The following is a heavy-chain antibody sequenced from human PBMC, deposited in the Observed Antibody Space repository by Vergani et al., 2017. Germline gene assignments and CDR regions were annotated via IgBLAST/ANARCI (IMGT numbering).Heavy chain of an antibody. Sequence: QVQLVETGGGVVQPGGSLRLYCATSGFSFNTYGAHWVRQAPGKGLEWVAFIGYDGRIKYNVDSVKGRFTISRDTSKKTLSLQMRSLRADDTAVYYCARGAGYCSSTSCPPTLRNYYYYMDVWGKGTTVTVSS. V-gene: IGHV3-30*02. CDR2: IGYDGRIK. CDR3: ARGAGYCSSTSCPPTLRNYYYYMDV. CDR1: GFSFNTYG. J-gene: IGHJ6*03. D-gene: IGHD2-2*01.